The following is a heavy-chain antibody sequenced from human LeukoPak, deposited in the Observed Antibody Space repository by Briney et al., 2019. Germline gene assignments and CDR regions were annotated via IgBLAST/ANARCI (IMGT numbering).Heavy chain of an antibody. J-gene: IGHJ6*02. Sequence: GGSLRLSCAASGFTFSSYAMSWVRQAPGKGLEWVSAISGSGGSTYCADSVKGRFTISRDNSKNTLYLQMNSLRAEDTAVYYCAKAIRFLEWLSTTDYYGMDVWGQGTTVTVSS. V-gene: IGHV3-23*01. CDR2: ISGSGGST. D-gene: IGHD3-3*01. CDR1: GFTFSSYA. CDR3: AKAIRFLEWLSTTDYYGMDV.